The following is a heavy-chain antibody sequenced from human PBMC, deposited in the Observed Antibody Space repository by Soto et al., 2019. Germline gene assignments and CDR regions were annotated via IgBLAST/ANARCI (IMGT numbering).Heavy chain of an antibody. V-gene: IGHV3-33*01. Sequence: QVQLVESGGGVVQPGRSLRLSCAASGFTFSSYGMHWVRQAPGKGLEWVAVIWYDGSNKYYADSVKGRFTISRDNSKNTLYLQMNGLRAEDTAVYYCARDPGSSGWHGWFDPWGQGTLVTVSS. CDR1: GFTFSSYG. CDR2: IWYDGSNK. J-gene: IGHJ5*02. CDR3: ARDPGSSGWHGWFDP. D-gene: IGHD6-19*01.